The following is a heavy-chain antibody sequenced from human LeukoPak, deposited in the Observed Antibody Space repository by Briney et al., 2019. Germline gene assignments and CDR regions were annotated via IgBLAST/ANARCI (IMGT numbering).Heavy chain of an antibody. J-gene: IGHJ5*02. V-gene: IGHV4-34*01. CDR3: ARGPRGYSNYWFGP. D-gene: IGHD4-11*01. Sequence: PSETLSLTCAVYGGSFSGYYWSWIRQPPGKGLEWIGEINHSGSTNYNPSLKSRVTISVDTSKNQFSLKLSSVTAADTAVYYCARGPRGYSNYWFGPWGQGTLVTVSS. CDR1: GGSFSGYY. CDR2: INHSGST.